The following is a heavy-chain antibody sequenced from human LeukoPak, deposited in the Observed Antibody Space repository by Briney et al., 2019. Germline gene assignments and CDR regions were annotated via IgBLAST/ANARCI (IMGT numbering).Heavy chain of an antibody. J-gene: IGHJ5*02. CDR2: ISAYNGNT. CDR3: ARDTGSVAGPPFDP. CDR1: GYTFTTYG. V-gene: IGHV1-18*01. D-gene: IGHD6-19*01. Sequence: GASVKVSCKTSGYTFTTYGISWVRQAPGQGLEWMGWISAYNGNTNYAQKLQGRVTMTTDTSTSTAYMELRSLRSDDTAVYYCARDTGSVAGPPFDPWGQGTLVTVSS.